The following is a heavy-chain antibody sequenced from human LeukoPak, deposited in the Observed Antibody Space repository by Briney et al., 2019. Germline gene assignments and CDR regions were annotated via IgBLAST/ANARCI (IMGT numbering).Heavy chain of an antibody. CDR1: GYTFTSYG. CDR2: IIPIFGTA. Sequence: ASVNVSCKASGYTFTSYGISWVRPAPGQGLEWMGGIIPIFGTANYAQKFQGRVTITADESTSTAYMELSSLRSEDTAVYYCARGRYFDWLSPFDYWGQGTLVTVSS. CDR3: ARGRYFDWLSPFDY. J-gene: IGHJ4*02. V-gene: IGHV1-69*13. D-gene: IGHD3-9*01.